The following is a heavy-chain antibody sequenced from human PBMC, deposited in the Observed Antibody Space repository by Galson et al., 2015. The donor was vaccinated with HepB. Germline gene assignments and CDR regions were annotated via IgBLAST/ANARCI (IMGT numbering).Heavy chain of an antibody. J-gene: IGHJ5*02. Sequence: CKASGYTFTGYYMHWVRQAPGQGLEWMGRINPNSGGTNYAQKFQGRVTMTRDTSISTAYMELSRLRSDDTAVYYCARDPQYSSSSAPYNWFDPWGQGTLVTVSS. CDR2: INPNSGGT. CDR3: ARDPQYSSSSAPYNWFDP. D-gene: IGHD6-13*01. V-gene: IGHV1-2*06. CDR1: GYTFTGYY.